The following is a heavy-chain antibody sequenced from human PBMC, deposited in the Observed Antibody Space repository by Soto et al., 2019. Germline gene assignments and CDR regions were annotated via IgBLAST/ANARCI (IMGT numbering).Heavy chain of an antibody. V-gene: IGHV3-30-3*01. CDR1: GFTFSSYA. CDR3: ASRSTRYSSGWGPIDY. J-gene: IGHJ4*02. D-gene: IGHD6-19*01. Sequence: QVQLVESGGGVVQPGRSLRLSCAASGFTFSSYAMHWVRQAPGKGLEWVAVISYDGSNKYYADSVKGRFTVSRDNSKNTLYLQMNSLRAEDTAVYYCASRSTRYSSGWGPIDYWGQGTLVTVSS. CDR2: ISYDGSNK.